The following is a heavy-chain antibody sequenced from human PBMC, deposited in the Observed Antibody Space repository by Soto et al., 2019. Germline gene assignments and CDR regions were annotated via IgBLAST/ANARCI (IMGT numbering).Heavy chain of an antibody. V-gene: IGHV3-23*01. D-gene: IGHD2-2*02. Sequence: GGSLRLSCAASGFTFSSYAMSWVRQAPGKGLEWVSAISGSGGSTYYADSVKGRFTISRDNSKNTLYLQMNSLRAEDTAVYYCAELLYDYYYYYGMDVWGQGTTVTVSS. CDR1: GFTFSSYA. CDR3: AELLYDYYYYYGMDV. J-gene: IGHJ6*02. CDR2: ISGSGGST.